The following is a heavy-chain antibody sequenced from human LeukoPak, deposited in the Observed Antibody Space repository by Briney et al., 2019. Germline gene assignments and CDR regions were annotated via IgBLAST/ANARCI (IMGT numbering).Heavy chain of an antibody. CDR1: GYTFTGYY. V-gene: IGHV1-2*02. Sequence: ASVKVSCKASGYTFTGYYMHWVRQAPGQGLEWMGWINPNSGGTNYAQKFQGRVTMTRDMSTSTVYMELSSLRSEDTAVYYCARGLYSYGFVDYMDVWGKGTTVTVSS. J-gene: IGHJ6*03. CDR3: ARGLYSYGFVDYMDV. D-gene: IGHD5-18*01. CDR2: INPNSGGT.